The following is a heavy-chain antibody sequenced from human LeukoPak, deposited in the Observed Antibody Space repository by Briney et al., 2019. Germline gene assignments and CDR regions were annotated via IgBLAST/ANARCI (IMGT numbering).Heavy chain of an antibody. CDR3: ARQGSNYYDSSGYRLGYYFDY. CDR2: VYTSGTT. D-gene: IGHD3-22*01. Sequence: SETLSLTCTVSGGSLTNYFCSWIRLPAGKGLEWIGRVYTSGTTNSNPSLKSRVTMSVDTSKNQFSLKLSSVTAADTAVYNCARQGSNYYDSSGYRLGYYFDYWGQGTLVTVSS. CDR1: GGSLTNYF. J-gene: IGHJ4*02. V-gene: IGHV4-4*07.